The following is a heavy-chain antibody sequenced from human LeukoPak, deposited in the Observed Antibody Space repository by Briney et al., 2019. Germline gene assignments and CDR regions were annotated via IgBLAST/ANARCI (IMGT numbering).Heavy chain of an antibody. V-gene: IGHV4-39*02. CDR1: GGSISSSSYY. D-gene: IGHD2-15*01. J-gene: IGHJ3*02. Sequence: PSETLSLTCTVSGGSISSSSYYWGWIRQPPGKGLEWIGSIYYSGSTYYNPSLKSRVTISVDTSKNQFSLKLSSVTAADTAVYYCARDSDCSGGSCPITFDIWGQGTMVTVSS. CDR2: IYYSGST. CDR3: ARDSDCSGGSCPITFDI.